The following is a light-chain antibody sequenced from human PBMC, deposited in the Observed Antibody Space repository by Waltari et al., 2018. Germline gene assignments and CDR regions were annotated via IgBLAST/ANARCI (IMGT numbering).Light chain of an antibody. Sequence: QTVVTQEPSLSVSPGGAVTLTGALSSGSRSTTSYASWYQQTPGQAPRTLVYKANTRSSGVPDRFSGSILGNTAALTITGAQADDESDYYCALYMGSGIWVFGGGTRLTVL. CDR2: KAN. V-gene: IGLV8-61*01. CDR1: SGSRSTTSY. J-gene: IGLJ3*02. CDR3: ALYMGSGIWV.